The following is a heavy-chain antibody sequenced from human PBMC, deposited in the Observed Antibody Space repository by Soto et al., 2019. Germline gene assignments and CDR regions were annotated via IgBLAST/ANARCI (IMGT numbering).Heavy chain of an antibody. CDR2: LKSKTDGGTT. J-gene: IGHJ6*02. Sequence: EVQLVESGGGLVKPGGSLRLSCAASGFTFSNAWMNWVRQAPGKGLEWVGRLKSKTDGGTTDYAAPVKGRFTISRDDSKDTLYLQMNSLKTEDTAVYYCTTDAILDGSGSYYPGRGMDVWGQGTTVTVSS. CDR1: GFTFSNAW. CDR3: TTDAILDGSGSYYPGRGMDV. D-gene: IGHD3-10*01. V-gene: IGHV3-15*07.